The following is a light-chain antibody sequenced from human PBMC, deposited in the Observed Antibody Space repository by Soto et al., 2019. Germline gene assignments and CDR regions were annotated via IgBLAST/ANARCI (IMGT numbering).Light chain of an antibody. CDR2: GNS. J-gene: IGLJ3*02. CDR3: QSYDSSLSGWV. Sequence: QSVLTQPPSVSGAPGQRVTISCTGSSSNIGAGYDVHWYQQLPGTAPKLLIYGNSNRPSGVPDRFSASKSGTSASLAITGFQSEDEADYYCQSYDSSLSGWVFGGGTKLTVL. V-gene: IGLV1-40*01. CDR1: SSNIGAGYD.